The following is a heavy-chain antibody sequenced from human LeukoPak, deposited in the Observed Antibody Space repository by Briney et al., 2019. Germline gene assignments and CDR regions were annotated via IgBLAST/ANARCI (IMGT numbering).Heavy chain of an antibody. V-gene: IGHV4-61*08. CDR2: IYYSGST. CDR3: ARVDPDSSSTLEVFDY. J-gene: IGHJ4*02. Sequence: SETLSLTCTVSGGSISSGDFYWSWIRQHPGKGLEWIGYIYYSGSTNYNPSLKSRVTISVDTSKNQFSLKLSSVTAADTAVYYCARVDPDSSSTLEVFDYWGQGTLVTVSS. D-gene: IGHD6-6*01. CDR1: GGSISSGDFY.